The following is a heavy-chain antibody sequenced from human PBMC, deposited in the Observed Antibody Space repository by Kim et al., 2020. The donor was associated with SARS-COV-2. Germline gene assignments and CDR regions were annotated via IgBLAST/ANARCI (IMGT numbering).Heavy chain of an antibody. J-gene: IGHJ3*02. CDR2: INSDGSST. V-gene: IGHV3-74*01. CDR3: ARGPVRYFDWFPLGAFDI. Sequence: GGSLRLSCAASGFTFSSYWMHWVRQAPGKGLVWVSRINSDGSSTSYADSVKGRFTISRDNATSTLYLQMNSLRAEDTVVYYCARGPVRYFDWFPLGAFDIWSQGTMVTVSS. D-gene: IGHD3-9*01. CDR1: GFTFSSYW.